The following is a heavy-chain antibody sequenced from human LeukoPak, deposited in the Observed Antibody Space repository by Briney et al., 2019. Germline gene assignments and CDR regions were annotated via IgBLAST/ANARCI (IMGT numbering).Heavy chain of an antibody. Sequence: ASETLSFTCAVYGGSFSGYYWSWIRQPPGKGLEWIGEINHSGSTNYNPSLKSRVTISVDTSKNQFSLKLNSVTAADTAVYYCARGQWEIRFDPWGQGTLVTVSS. CDR1: GGSFSGYY. J-gene: IGHJ5*02. V-gene: IGHV4-34*01. D-gene: IGHD1-26*01. CDR2: INHSGST. CDR3: ARGQWEIRFDP.